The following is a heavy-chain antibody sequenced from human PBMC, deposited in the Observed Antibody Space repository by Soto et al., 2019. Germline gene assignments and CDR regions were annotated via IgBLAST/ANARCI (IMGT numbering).Heavy chain of an antibody. CDR1: GVSISSHDW. Sequence: QVQLQESGPGLVKPSGTLSLTCTVSGVSISSHDWWTWVRQPPGKGLEWIGESHQSGNTNYNSSRGSRVTISVDKSKNQFSLRLSSVTVADTAVYYCATRDNRKFYWGQGTLVTVSS. V-gene: IGHV4-4*02. D-gene: IGHD1-20*01. CDR3: ATRDNRKFY. J-gene: IGHJ4*02. CDR2: SHQSGNT.